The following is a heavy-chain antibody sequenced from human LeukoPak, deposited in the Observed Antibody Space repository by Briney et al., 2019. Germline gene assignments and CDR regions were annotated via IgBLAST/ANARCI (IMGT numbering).Heavy chain of an antibody. V-gene: IGHV1-8*01. CDR3: ARALAPYYYAHGGDAFDI. CDR1: GYAFTSYD. Sequence: GASGKVSCKASGYAFTSYDINWVRQATGQGLEWMGWMNPNSGNTGYAQKFQGRVTMTRNTSISTAYMELSSLRSEDTAVYSCARALAPYYYAHGGDAFDIWGQGTMVTVSS. J-gene: IGHJ3*02. D-gene: IGHD3-10*01. CDR2: MNPNSGNT.